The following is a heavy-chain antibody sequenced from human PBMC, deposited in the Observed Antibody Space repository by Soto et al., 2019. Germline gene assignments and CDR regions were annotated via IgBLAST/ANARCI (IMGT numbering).Heavy chain of an antibody. CDR2: IYYSGST. D-gene: IGHD6-13*01. Sequence: LSLTCTVSGGSISSGDYYWSWIRQPPGKGLEWIGYIYYSGSTYYNPSLKRRVTISVDTSKNQFSLKLSSVTAADTAVYYCARDRGAAATGYYGMDVWGQGTTVT. CDR1: GGSISSGDYY. V-gene: IGHV4-30-4*01. J-gene: IGHJ6*02. CDR3: ARDRGAAATGYYGMDV.